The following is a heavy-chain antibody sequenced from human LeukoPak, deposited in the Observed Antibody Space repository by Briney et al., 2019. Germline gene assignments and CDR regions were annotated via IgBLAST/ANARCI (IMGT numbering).Heavy chain of an antibody. J-gene: IGHJ5*02. Sequence: PGGSLRLSCAASGFTFDDYAMHWVRQAPGKGLECVSLISGDGGSTYYADSVKGRFTISRDNSKNSLYLQMNSLRSEDTALYYCAKDRYSGSYNWFDPWGQGTLVTVSS. CDR3: AKDRYSGSYNWFDP. CDR1: GFTFDDYA. D-gene: IGHD1-26*01. CDR2: ISGDGGST. V-gene: IGHV3-43*02.